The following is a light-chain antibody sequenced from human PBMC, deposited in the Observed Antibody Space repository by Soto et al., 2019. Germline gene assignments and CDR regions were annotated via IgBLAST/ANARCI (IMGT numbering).Light chain of an antibody. CDR1: SSDVGGYNY. CDR2: GAA. CDR3: SSYAGSNNFV. Sequence: QSVLTQPPSASGSPGQSVTISCTGTSSDVGGYNYVSWFQQHPGKAPKVITYGAANRPPGVPDRFSGSRSGNTAPLTVSGLQAEDEADYYCSSYAGSNNFVFGTGTTVTVL. J-gene: IGLJ1*01. V-gene: IGLV2-8*01.